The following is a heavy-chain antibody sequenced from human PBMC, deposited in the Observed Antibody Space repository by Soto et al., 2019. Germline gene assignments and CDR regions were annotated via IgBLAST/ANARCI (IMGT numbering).Heavy chain of an antibody. Sequence: ASVKVSCKASGYTFTSYAMHWVRQAPGQRLEWMGWINAGNGNTKYSQKFQGRVTITRDTSASTAYMELSSLRSEDTAVYYCARDSTSCYEGGPCYYYYYGMDVWGQGTTVTVPS. V-gene: IGHV1-3*01. CDR1: GYTFTSYA. D-gene: IGHD2-2*01. J-gene: IGHJ6*02. CDR3: ARDSTSCYEGGPCYYYYYGMDV. CDR2: INAGNGNT.